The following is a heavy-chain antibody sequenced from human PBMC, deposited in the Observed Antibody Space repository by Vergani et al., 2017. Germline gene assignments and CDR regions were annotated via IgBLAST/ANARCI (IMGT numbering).Heavy chain of an antibody. CDR2: IIPILGTA. Sequence: QVQLVQSGAEVKKPGSSVKVSCKASGGTSSSYAISWVRQAPGQGLEWMGRIIPILGTANYEQKFQGRVPITADESKSTADMELSSLRSEDTAVYYCARDMNTHRFWGFLTEYYYYGMDVWGQGTTVTVSS. D-gene: IGHD3-16*01. J-gene: IGHJ6*02. V-gene: IGHV1-69*11. CDR1: GGTSSSYA. CDR3: ARDMNTHRFWGFLTEYYYYGMDV.